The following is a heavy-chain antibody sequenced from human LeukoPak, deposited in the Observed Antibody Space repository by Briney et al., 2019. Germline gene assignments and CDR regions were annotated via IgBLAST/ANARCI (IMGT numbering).Heavy chain of an antibody. CDR2: ISYDGNNK. CDR1: GFTFGNYA. V-gene: IGHV3-30-3*01. D-gene: IGHD4-23*01. Sequence: PGGSLRLSCAASGFTFGNYAMHWVRQAPGKGLEWVAAISYDGNNKYYADSVKGRFTVSRENPKNTLYLQIIRLRTEDTAVYYCTRDRGYGGNSPLGYWGQGTLVTVSS. J-gene: IGHJ4*02. CDR3: TRDRGYGGNSPLGY.